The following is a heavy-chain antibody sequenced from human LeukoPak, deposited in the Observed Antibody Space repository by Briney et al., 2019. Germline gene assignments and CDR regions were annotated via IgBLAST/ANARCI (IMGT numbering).Heavy chain of an antibody. V-gene: IGHV3-66*01. CDR3: ARASGGGSPSFDY. J-gene: IGHJ4*02. CDR2: IYTGDTK. CDR1: GFTVSSNY. D-gene: IGHD1-26*01. Sequence: GGSLRLSCAASGFTVSSNYMTWVRQAPGKGLEWISVIYTGDTKHYADSVEGRFTVSGDDSKNTVSLFMSSLSAEDTAVYYCARASGGGSPSFDYWGQGTLVVVSS.